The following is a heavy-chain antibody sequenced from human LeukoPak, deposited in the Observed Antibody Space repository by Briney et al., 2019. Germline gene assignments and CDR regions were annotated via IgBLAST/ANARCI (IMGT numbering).Heavy chain of an antibody. J-gene: IGHJ3*02. CDR2: XXTSGST. V-gene: IGHV4-4*07. D-gene: IGHD3-10*01. CDR3: ARDWENYYGSGSYGAFDI. CDR1: GGSISSYY. Sequence: SETLSLTCTVSGGSISSYYWSWIRQPAGXXXXXXXXXXTSGSTNYNPSLKSRVTMSVDTSKNQFSLKLSSVTAADTAVYYCARDWENYYGSGSYGAFDIWGQGTMVTVSS.